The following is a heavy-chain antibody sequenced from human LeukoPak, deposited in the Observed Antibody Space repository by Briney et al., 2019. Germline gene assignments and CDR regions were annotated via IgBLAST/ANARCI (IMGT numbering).Heavy chain of an antibody. CDR2: INPSGGST. J-gene: IGHJ4*02. CDR3: AREGEYSSGWYLGFDY. V-gene: IGHV1-46*01. D-gene: IGHD6-19*01. Sequence: ASVKVSCKASGYTFTSYYMHWVRQAPGQGLERMGIINPSGGSTSYAQKFQGRVTMTRDMSTSTVYMELSSLRSEDTAVYYCAREGEYSSGWYLGFDYWGQGTLVSVSS. CDR1: GYTFTSYY.